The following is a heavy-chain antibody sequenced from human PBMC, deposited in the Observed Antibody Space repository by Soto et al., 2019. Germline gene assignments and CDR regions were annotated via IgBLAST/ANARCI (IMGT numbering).Heavy chain of an antibody. CDR2: ISDSGRTI. V-gene: IGHV3-48*03. CDR1: GFTFSSYE. CDR3: ARDLLHYDFWSGYSAYFYYGMDV. J-gene: IGHJ6*02. D-gene: IGHD3-3*01. Sequence: GGSLRLSCSASGFTFSSYEMNWVRQAPGKGLEWVSYISDSGRTIYYADSVKGRFTVSRDDAQNSVYLQMDSLRAEDTAVYYCARDLLHYDFWSGYSAYFYYGMDVWGPGTTVTVS.